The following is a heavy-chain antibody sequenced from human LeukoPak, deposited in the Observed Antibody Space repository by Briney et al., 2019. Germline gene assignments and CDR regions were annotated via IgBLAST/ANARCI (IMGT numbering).Heavy chain of an antibody. CDR3: ARVRYCSSTSCPDAFDI. Sequence: PSETLSLTCTVSGGSISSYYWSWIRQPPGKGLEWIGYIYYSGSTNYNPSLKSRVTISVITSNNQFSLQLSSVTAADTAVYYCARVRYCSSTSCPDAFDIWGQGTMVTVSS. J-gene: IGHJ3*02. CDR2: IYYSGST. D-gene: IGHD2-2*01. CDR1: GGSISSYY. V-gene: IGHV4-59*01.